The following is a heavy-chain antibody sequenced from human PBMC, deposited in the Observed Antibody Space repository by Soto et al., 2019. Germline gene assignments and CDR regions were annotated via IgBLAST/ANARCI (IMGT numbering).Heavy chain of an antibody. CDR3: ARAPRGDFWSGYSRGGIYYYGMDV. V-gene: IGHV3-13*01. J-gene: IGHJ6*02. CDR1: GFTFSSYD. Sequence: GGSLRLSCAASGFTFSSYDMHWVRQATGKGLEWVSAIGTAGDTYYPGSVKGRFTISRENAKNSLYLQMNSLRAGDTAVYYCARAPRGDFWSGYSRGGIYYYGMDVWGQGTTVTVSS. CDR2: IGTAGDT. D-gene: IGHD3-3*01.